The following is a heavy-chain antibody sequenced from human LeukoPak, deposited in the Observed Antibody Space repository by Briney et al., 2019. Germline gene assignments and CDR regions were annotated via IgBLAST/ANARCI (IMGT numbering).Heavy chain of an antibody. J-gene: IGHJ4*02. V-gene: IGHV3-7*03. CDR2: VKQDRSEK. Sequence: GGSLRLSCAASGFSFSDYYMSWIRQAPGKGLELVAYVKQDRSEKYYVDSVEGRFTISRDNAKNSLYLQMNRLRADDTAVYYCARDYYYDSSGYYSYWGQGTLVTVSS. D-gene: IGHD3-22*01. CDR3: ARDYYYDSSGYYSY. CDR1: GFSFSDYY.